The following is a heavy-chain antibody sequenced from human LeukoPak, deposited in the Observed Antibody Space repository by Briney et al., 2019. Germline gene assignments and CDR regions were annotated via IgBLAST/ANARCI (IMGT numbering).Heavy chain of an antibody. CDR1: GLSFTTYS. D-gene: IGHD2-8*01. J-gene: IGHJ4*02. CDR2: IRAEAHPT. CDR3: GKDGHCPNGVCTTKIVVAGYVDH. V-gene: IGHV3-23*01. Sequence: GPSLRLSCWASGLSFTTYSIECVRHAPGKRLDKVSVIRAEAHPTYHADSVKGRFTISRDNSKNMLYLQMNSLRAEDTAIYYCGKDGHCPNGVCTTKIVVAGYVDHWGQGTLVTVSS.